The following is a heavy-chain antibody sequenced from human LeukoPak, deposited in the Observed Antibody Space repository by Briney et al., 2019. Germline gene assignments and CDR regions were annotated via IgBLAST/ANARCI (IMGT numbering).Heavy chain of an antibody. V-gene: IGHV4-39*01. CDR3: ASPQDGYYDYVWGSYRYSFDY. CDR2: IYYSGST. Sequence: GSLRLSCAASGFTFSSYGMHWVRQAPGKGLEWIGSIYYSGSTYYNPSLKSRVTISVDTSKNQFSLKLSSVTAADTAVYYCASPQDGYYDYVWGSYRYSFDYWGQGTLVTVSS. J-gene: IGHJ4*02. D-gene: IGHD3-16*02. CDR1: GFTFSSYG.